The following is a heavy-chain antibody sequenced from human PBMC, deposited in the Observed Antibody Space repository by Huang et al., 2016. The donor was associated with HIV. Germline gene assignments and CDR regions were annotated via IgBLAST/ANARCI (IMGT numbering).Heavy chain of an antibody. J-gene: IGHJ4*02. CDR3: ARDSQQWLVEDY. D-gene: IGHD6-19*01. V-gene: IGHV3-74*01. CDR2: INRDGSST. CDR1: GFTFSSYW. Sequence: EVQLVESGGGLVQPGGSLRLSCAASGFTFSSYWMQRVRQAPGQGLVWVSRINRDGSSTSYADSVKGRFTISRDNAKNTLYLQMNSLRAEDTAVYYCARDSQQWLVEDYWGQGTLVTVSS.